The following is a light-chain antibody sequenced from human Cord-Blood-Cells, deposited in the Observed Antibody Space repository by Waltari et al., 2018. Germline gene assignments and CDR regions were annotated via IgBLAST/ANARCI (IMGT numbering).Light chain of an antibody. J-gene: IGLJ3*02. V-gene: IGLV2-14*01. Sequence: QSALTQPASVSGSPGQSITISCTGTSSDVGGYNYFSWYQQHPGKAPKLRIYDVSKRPPGFSIRVSGYKSGNTASLTISGLQAEDEADYYCSSYTSSSTWVFGGGTKLTVL. CDR3: SSYTSSSTWV. CDR2: DVS. CDR1: SSDVGGYNY.